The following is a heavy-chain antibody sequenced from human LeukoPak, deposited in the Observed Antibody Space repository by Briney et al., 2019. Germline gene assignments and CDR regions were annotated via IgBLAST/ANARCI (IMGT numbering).Heavy chain of an antibody. CDR1: GGSFSGGGYY. CDR3: ARFSDVLRYFDL. V-gene: IGHV4-31*03. CDR2: IYYSGST. D-gene: IGHD3-9*01. Sequence: PSQTLSLTCTVSGGSFSGGGYYWGWLRQHPGMGLEWLGYIYYSGSTYYNPSLKSRVTISVDTSKTQFSLKLSSVTAADTAVYYCARFSDVLRYFDLWGQGTLVTVSS. J-gene: IGHJ4*02.